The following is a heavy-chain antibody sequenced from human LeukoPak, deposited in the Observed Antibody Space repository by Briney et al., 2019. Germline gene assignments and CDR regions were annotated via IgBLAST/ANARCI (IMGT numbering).Heavy chain of an antibody. Sequence: SVKVSFKASGGTFSSYAISWVRQAPGQGLEWMGRIIPIFGTANYAQKFQGRVTITTDESTSTAYMELSSLRSEDTAVYYCARAPDSSGYYLWYFDYWGQGTLVTVSS. J-gene: IGHJ4*02. CDR3: ARAPDSSGYYLWYFDY. D-gene: IGHD3-22*01. CDR2: IIPIFGTA. CDR1: GGTFSSYA. V-gene: IGHV1-69*05.